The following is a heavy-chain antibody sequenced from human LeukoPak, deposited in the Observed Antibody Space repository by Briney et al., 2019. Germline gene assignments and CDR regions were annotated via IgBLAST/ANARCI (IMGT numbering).Heavy chain of an antibody. CDR3: ARDASGGYDSGY. D-gene: IGHD5-12*01. J-gene: IGHJ4*02. Sequence: PGGSRRLSCAASGFTFSSYAMSWVRQAPGKGLEWVSAIIGSGGSTYYADSVKGRFTISRDNSKNSLYLQMNSLRAEDTAVYYCARDASGGYDSGYWGQGTLVTVSS. V-gene: IGHV3-23*01. CDR2: IIGSGGST. CDR1: GFTFSSYA.